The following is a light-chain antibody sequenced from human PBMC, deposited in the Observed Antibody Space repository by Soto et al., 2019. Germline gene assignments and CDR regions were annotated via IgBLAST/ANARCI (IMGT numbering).Light chain of an antibody. CDR3: CSYAGITTYYV. V-gene: IGLV2-23*01. J-gene: IGLJ1*01. Sequence: QSALTQPASVSGSPGQSITISCTGTSSDVGSYNLVSWYQQHPGEAPKLMIYGGTKRTSGVSNRFSGSKSGNTASLTISGLQAEDEADYYCCSYAGITTYYVFGTGTKLTVL. CDR2: GGT. CDR1: SSDVGSYNL.